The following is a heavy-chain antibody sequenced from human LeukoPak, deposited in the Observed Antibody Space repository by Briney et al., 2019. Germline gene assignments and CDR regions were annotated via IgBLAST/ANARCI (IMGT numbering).Heavy chain of an antibody. D-gene: IGHD4-17*01. J-gene: IGHJ4*02. V-gene: IGHV3-30-3*01. CDR3: ARDAYGDYNYDY. CDR2: ISYDGSNK. CDR1: GFTFSSYA. Sequence: PGGSLRLSCAASGFTFSSYAMHWVRQAPGKGLEWVAVISYDGSNKYYADSVKGRFTISRDNSKNTLYLQMNSLRAEDTAVYYCARDAYGDYNYDYWGQGTLVTVSS.